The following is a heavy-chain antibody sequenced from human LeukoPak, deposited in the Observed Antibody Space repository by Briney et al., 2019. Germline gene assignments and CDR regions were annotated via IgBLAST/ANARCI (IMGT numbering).Heavy chain of an antibody. CDR2: ISAYNGNT. Sequence: ASVKVSCTASGYTFTDSYIHWVRQAPGQGLEWMGWISAYNGNTNYAQKLQGRVTMTTDTSTSTAYMELRSLRSDDTAVYYCARDRLPGLYGEFDYWGQGTLVTVSS. CDR3: ARDRLPGLYGEFDY. J-gene: IGHJ4*02. CDR1: GYTFTDSY. D-gene: IGHD4-17*01. V-gene: IGHV1-18*04.